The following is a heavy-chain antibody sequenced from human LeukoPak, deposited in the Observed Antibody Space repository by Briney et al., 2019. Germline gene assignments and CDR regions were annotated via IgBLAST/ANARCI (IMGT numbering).Heavy chain of an antibody. CDR3: AREKAPPKSGQAWFDP. CDR1: GYTFTGYY. CDR2: INPNSGGT. V-gene: IGHV1-2*02. J-gene: IGHJ5*02. Sequence: ASVKVSCKASGYTFTGYYMHWVRQAPGQGLEWMGWINPNSGGTNYAQKFQGRVTMTRDTSISTAYMELSRLRSEDTAVYYCAREKAPPKSGQAWFDPWGQGTLVTVSS.